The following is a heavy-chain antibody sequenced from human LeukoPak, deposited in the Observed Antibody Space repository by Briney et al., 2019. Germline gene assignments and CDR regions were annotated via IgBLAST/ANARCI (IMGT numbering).Heavy chain of an antibody. CDR1: GGSFSGYY. Sequence: SETLSLTCAVYGGSFSGYYWSWIRQPPGKGLEWIGEINHSGSTNYNPSLKSRVTISVDTSKNQFSLKLSSVTAADTAVYYCARAYSNVKGDDYWGQGTLVTVSS. CDR2: INHSGST. CDR3: ARAYSNVKGDDY. J-gene: IGHJ4*02. D-gene: IGHD4-11*01. V-gene: IGHV4-34*01.